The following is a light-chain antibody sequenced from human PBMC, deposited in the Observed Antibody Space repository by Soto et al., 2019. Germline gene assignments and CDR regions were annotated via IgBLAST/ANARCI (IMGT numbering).Light chain of an antibody. CDR3: QQYNSYPWT. V-gene: IGKV1-5*01. Sequence: DIQMTQSPSTLSASVGDSVTITCRASQTIFNWLAWYQRKPGRAPNLLIYDASSLQSGVPSTFSGSGSGTEFTLTISSLQPGDFATYYCQQYNSYPWTFGQGTKVEIK. CDR1: QTIFNW. J-gene: IGKJ1*01. CDR2: DAS.